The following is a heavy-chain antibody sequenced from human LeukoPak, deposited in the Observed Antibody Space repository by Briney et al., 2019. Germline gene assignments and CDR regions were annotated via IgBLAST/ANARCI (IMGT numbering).Heavy chain of an antibody. Sequence: PGGSLRLSCAASGFTFSNYNMNWVRQAPGKGLEWVSYITLSSSTIYYADSVKGRFTISRDNAKNSLSLQMNSLRAEDTAIYFCVSVAGYLNYWGQGSLVAVSS. V-gene: IGHV3-48*01. CDR2: ITLSSSTI. CDR3: VSVAGYLNY. D-gene: IGHD6-19*01. CDR1: GFTFSNYN. J-gene: IGHJ4*02.